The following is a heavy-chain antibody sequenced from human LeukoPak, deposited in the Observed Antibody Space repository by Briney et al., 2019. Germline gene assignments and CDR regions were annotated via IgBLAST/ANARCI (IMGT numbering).Heavy chain of an antibody. CDR1: GFTFTRFN. CDR3: ARPFYYDSNGGEGMDV. CDR2: ITTSGTYI. D-gene: IGHD3-22*01. V-gene: IGHV3-21*06. Sequence: TGGSLRLFCAASGFTFTRFNMNWVRQAPGKGLELVSSITTSGTYIYYADSVKGRFTISRDNAKNSLYLQMNSLRAEDTAVYYCARPFYYDSNGGEGMDVWGQGTTVTDSS. J-gene: IGHJ6*02.